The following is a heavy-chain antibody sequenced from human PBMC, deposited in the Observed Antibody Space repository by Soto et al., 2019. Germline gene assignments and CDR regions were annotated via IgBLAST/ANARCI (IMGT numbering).Heavy chain of an antibody. D-gene: IGHD3-10*01. V-gene: IGHV1-69*02. CDR1: GDTFTFYS. J-gene: IGHJ4*02. CDR3: ASSYGSGYRAFDY. Sequence: QVQLVQSGAEVKRPGSSVKVSCKASGDTFTFYSINWVRQAPGLGLEWMGRINPILSMSNYAQRFQGRVTXTXDXXKSTAYMELSSLRSEDTAIYYCASSYGSGYRAFDYWGQGALVTVSS. CDR2: INPILSMS.